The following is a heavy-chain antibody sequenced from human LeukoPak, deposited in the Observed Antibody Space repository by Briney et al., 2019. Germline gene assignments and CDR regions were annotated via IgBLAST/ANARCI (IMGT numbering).Heavy chain of an antibody. CDR3: ARDWGRYANKYNWFDP. CDR1: GYTFTSYY. J-gene: IGHJ5*02. D-gene: IGHD3-16*01. Sequence: ASVKVSCKASGYTFTSYYMHWVRQAPGQGLEWMGIINPSGGSTSYAQKFQGRVTMTRDMSTSTVYMELSSLRSEDTAVYYCARDWGRYANKYNWFDPWGQGTLVTVSS. V-gene: IGHV1-46*01. CDR2: INPSGGST.